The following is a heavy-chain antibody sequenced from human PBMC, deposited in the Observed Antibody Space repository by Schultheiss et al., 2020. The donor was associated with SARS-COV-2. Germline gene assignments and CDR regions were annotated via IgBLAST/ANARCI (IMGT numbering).Heavy chain of an antibody. CDR3: ASTDYKGSSYYYGMDV. CDR1: GGSISSYY. Sequence: SQTLSLTCTVSGGSISSYYWGWIRQPPGKGLEWIGSIYYSGSTNYNPSLKSRVTISVDTSKNQFSLKLSSVTAADTAVYYCASTDYKGSSYYYGMDVWGQGTTVTVAS. D-gene: IGHD4-11*01. J-gene: IGHJ6*02. CDR2: IYYSGST. V-gene: IGHV4-59*01.